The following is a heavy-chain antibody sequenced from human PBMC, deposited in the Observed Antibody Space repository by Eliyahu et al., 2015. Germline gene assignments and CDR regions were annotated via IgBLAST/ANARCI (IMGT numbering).Heavy chain of an antibody. J-gene: IGHJ4*02. D-gene: IGHD5-24*01. CDR3: ARDFWENGYNLIAY. V-gene: IGHV3-11*01. CDR1: GFTFSDYY. CDR2: ISTSGTTI. Sequence: QVQLVESGGGLVKPGGSLRLSCAASGFTFSDYYMSWIRQAPGEGLEWISYISTSGTTIYYADSVKGRFTISRDNAKNSLYLQMNSLRAEDTAVYYCARDFWENGYNLIAYWGQGTVVTVSS.